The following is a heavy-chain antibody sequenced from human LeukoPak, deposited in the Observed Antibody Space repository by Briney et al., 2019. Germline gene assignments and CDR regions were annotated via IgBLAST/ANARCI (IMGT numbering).Heavy chain of an antibody. J-gene: IGHJ6*04. CDR3: AELGITMIGGV. V-gene: IGHV3-21*01. CDR2: ISTSSSYI. CDR1: GFTFSSYS. D-gene: IGHD3-10*02. Sequence: GGSLRLSCAASGFTFSSYSMNWVRQAPGKGLEWVSSISTSSSYIHYADSVKGRFTISRDNAKNSLYLQMNSLRAKDTAVYYCAELGITMIGGVWGKGTTVTISS.